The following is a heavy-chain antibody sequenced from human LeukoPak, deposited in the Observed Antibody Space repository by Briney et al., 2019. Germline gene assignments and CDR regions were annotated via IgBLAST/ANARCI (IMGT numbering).Heavy chain of an antibody. D-gene: IGHD3-3*01. CDR1: GFTFRSYS. CDR3: ARADTGFLYDFWSGLQQNQFDY. Sequence: GGSLRLSCAASGFTFRSYSMNWVRQAPGKGLEWVSSISSSSSYIYYADSVKGRFTISRDNAKSSLYLQMNSLRAEDMAVYYCARADTGFLYDFWSGLQQNQFDYWGQGTLVTVSS. V-gene: IGHV3-21*01. J-gene: IGHJ4*02. CDR2: ISSSSSYI.